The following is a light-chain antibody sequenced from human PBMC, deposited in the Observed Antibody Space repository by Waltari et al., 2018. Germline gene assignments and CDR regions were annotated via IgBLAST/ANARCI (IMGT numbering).Light chain of an antibody. CDR2: LGS. J-gene: IGKJ1*01. CDR1: QNLLHTNGYNY. V-gene: IGKV2-28*01. Sequence: DIVVTQSPLSLPVTLGEPASIPCRSSQNLLHTNGYNYLDWYLQKPGQPPQLLIFLGSSRASGVPDRFSGSGSGTEFTLKISRVEAEDVGVYYCMQALQSPWSFGQGTKVEVK. CDR3: MQALQSPWS.